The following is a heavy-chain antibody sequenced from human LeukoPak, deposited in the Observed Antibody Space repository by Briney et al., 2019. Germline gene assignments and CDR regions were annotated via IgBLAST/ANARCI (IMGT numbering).Heavy chain of an antibody. D-gene: IGHD5-18*01. Sequence: SETLSLTCTVSGGSISSSSYYWGWIRQPPGKGLEWIGSIYHSGSTYYNPSLKSRVTISVDTSKNQFSLKLSSVTAADTAVYYCARYSYGYYGDYWGQGTLVTVSS. CDR1: GGSISSSSYY. J-gene: IGHJ4*02. CDR2: IYHSGST. CDR3: ARYSYGYYGDY. V-gene: IGHV4-39*07.